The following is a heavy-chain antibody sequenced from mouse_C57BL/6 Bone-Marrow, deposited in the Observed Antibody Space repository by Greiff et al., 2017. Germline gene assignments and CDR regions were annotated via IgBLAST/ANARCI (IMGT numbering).Heavy chain of an antibody. J-gene: IGHJ4*01. CDR2: IGSGGSTI. CDR3: VSQGPYAMDY. CDR1: GFTFSDYG. Sequence: EVMLVESGGGLVKPGGSLKLSCAASGFTFSDYGMHWVRQAPEQGLEWVAYIGSGGSTIYYADTVKGRFTISRDNAKNTLFLQMTSLRSEDTAVYDCVSQGPYAMDYWGQGTSVTVSS. V-gene: IGHV5-17*01.